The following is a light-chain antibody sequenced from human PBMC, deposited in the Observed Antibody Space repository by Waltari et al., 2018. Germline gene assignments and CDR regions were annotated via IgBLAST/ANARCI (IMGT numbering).Light chain of an antibody. CDR3: QKYDFLPAT. Sequence: EIVLTQSPGTLSLSPGERATLPCRASQGVGKYLAWYQPRPGQAPRLLLYHASIRATGIPDRFSGSGFGTDFSLTISRLEPEDFAVYYCQKYDFLPATFGQGTTVEIK. J-gene: IGKJ1*01. V-gene: IGKV3-20*01. CDR1: QGVGKY. CDR2: HAS.